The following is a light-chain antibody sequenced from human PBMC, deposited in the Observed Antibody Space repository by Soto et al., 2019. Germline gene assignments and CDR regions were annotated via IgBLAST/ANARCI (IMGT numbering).Light chain of an antibody. CDR1: DIGSKS. V-gene: IGLV3-21*02. CDR2: DDT. Sequence: SYELTQPPSVSVAPGQTARITCGGTDIGSKSVHWYQQKPGQAPVLVVYDDTDLPSGIPERFSGSNSGNTATLTIRRVEAGDEADYYCQVWDSGSDHVVFGGGTKLTV. J-gene: IGLJ3*02. CDR3: QVWDSGSDHVV.